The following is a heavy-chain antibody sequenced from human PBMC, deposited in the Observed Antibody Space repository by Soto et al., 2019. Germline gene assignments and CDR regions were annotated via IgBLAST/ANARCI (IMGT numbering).Heavy chain of an antibody. Sequence: SQTLSLTCAISGDSVSSNSAAWNWIRQSPSRGLEWLGRTYYRSKWYNDYAVSVKSRITINPDTSKNQFSLQLNSVTPEDTAVYYCARSLANMVRGVIITANNWFDPWGQGTLVTVSS. J-gene: IGHJ5*02. CDR1: GDSVSSNSAA. CDR2: TYYRSKWYN. V-gene: IGHV6-1*01. CDR3: ARSLANMVRGVIITANNWFDP. D-gene: IGHD3-10*01.